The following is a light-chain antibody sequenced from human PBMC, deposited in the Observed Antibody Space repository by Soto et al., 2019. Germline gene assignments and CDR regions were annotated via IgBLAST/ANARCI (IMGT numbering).Light chain of an antibody. J-gene: IGKJ1*01. CDR2: AAS. CDR3: QPSYSTRWT. Sequence: DIQMTQSPSSLSASVGHRVTITCRASQSISSYLNWYQQKPGKDPKLLIYAASSLQSGVPSRFSGSGSGTEFTLTISSLQAEDFATYYCQPSYSTRWTLGQGTKVEIK. CDR1: QSISSY. V-gene: IGKV1-39*01.